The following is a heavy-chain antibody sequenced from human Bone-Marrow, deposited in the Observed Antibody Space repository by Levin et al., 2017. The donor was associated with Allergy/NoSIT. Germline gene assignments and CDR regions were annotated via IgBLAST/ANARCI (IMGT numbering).Heavy chain of an antibody. J-gene: IGHJ4*02. D-gene: IGHD6-19*01. CDR1: GFTFSSYW. Sequence: GESLKISCAASGFTFSSYWMHWVRQAPGKGLVWVARINSEGTRTWYADFVKGRFTISRDNAKNTLYLQMNSLRDEDTALYYCARVIGVAGLDYWGQGTRVTVSS. V-gene: IGHV3-74*01. CDR3: ARVIGVAGLDY. CDR2: INSEGTRT.